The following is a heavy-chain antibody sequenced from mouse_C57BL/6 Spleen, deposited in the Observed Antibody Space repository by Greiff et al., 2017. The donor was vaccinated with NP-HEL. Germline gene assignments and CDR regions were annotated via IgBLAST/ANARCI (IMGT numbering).Heavy chain of an antibody. Sequence: VQLKESGPELVKPGASVKISCKASGYAFSSSWMNWVKQRPGKGLEWIGRIYPGDGDTNYNGKFKGKATLTADKSSSTAYMQLSSLTSEDSAVYFCARAGSWNYFDYWGQGTTLTVSS. CDR3: ARAGSWNYFDY. CDR1: GYAFSSSW. V-gene: IGHV1-82*01. J-gene: IGHJ2*01. CDR2: IYPGDGDT.